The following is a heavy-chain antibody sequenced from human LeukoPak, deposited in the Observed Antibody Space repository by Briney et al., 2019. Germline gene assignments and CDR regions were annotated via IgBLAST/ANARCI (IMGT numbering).Heavy chain of an antibody. CDR2: IYSGGST. CDR1: EFSVGSNY. D-gene: IGHD2-15*01. J-gene: IGHJ6*03. V-gene: IGHV3-66*01. CDR3: ASTLCNDDNCYFDYYYYMDV. Sequence: PGGSLRLSCAASEFSVGSNYMTWVRQAPGKGLEWVSLIYSGGSTYYADSVKGRFTISRDNSKNTLYLQMNSLRAEDTAVYYCASTLCNDDNCYFDYYYYMDVWGKGTTVTISS.